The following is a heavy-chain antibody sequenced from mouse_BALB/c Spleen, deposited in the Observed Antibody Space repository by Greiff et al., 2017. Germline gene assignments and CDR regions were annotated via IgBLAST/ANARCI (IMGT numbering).Heavy chain of an antibody. CDR2: IDPENGDT. Sequence: VQLQQSGAELVRSGASVKLSCTASGFNIKDYYMHWVKQRPEQGLEWIGWIDPENGDTEYAPKFKDKATLTADKSSSTAYMQLSSLTSEDSAVYDCARSGPLRVMDYWGQGTSVTVSS. D-gene: IGHD1-1*01. CDR3: ARSGPLRVMDY. CDR1: GFNIKDYY. V-gene: IGHV14-4*02. J-gene: IGHJ4*01.